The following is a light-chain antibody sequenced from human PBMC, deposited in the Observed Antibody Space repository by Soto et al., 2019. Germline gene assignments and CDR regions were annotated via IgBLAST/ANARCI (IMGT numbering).Light chain of an antibody. CDR1: QTINSW. Sequence: DIQMTQSPSTLSASVGDRVTITCRASQTINSWLAWYQQKPGKAPTLLIYKASSLRSGVPSRFSGSGSGPEFSPTISSLQPDDFATYYCQQYNSYPYTFGQGTKLEIK. V-gene: IGKV1-5*03. CDR3: QQYNSYPYT. J-gene: IGKJ2*01. CDR2: KAS.